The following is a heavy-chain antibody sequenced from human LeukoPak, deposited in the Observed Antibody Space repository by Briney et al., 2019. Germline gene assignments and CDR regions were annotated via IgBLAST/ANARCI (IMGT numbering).Heavy chain of an antibody. CDR3: AKMRQWFGESENYFHY. CDR1: GFTFSSYA. V-gene: IGHV3-23*01. D-gene: IGHD3-10*01. CDR2: IAGNGIST. Sequence: GGSLRLSCAASGFTFSSYAMSWVRQAPGKGLQWVSGIAGNGISTYFADSAKGRLTISRDNSKNTLYLQMNSLSPEDTAVYYCAKMRQWFGESENYFHYWGQGTLVTVSS. J-gene: IGHJ4*02.